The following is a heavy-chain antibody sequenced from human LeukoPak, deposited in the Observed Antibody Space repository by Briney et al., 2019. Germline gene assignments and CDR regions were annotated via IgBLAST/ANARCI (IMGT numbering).Heavy chain of an antibody. CDR1: GFVISRYS. J-gene: IGHJ3*02. CDR2: ISSNRSYS. CDR3: LYDSSGETDS. D-gene: IGHD3-22*01. V-gene: IGHV3-21*01. Sequence: PGGSLTLSCAASGFVISRYSMNCVRQAPGRGLKWFLLISSNRSYSSYADTVTGRFTISRDNANNSLYLQMNSLRAEDTTVYYCLYDSSGETDSWGQGTMVTVSS.